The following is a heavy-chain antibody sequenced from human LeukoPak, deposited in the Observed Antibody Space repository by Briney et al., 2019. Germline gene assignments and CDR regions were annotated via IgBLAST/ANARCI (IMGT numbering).Heavy chain of an antibody. V-gene: IGHV4-39*01. CDR2: IYYSGST. CDR3: ASRLGYCSSTSCYNWFDP. D-gene: IGHD2-2*01. J-gene: IGHJ5*02. CDR1: GGSISSSSYY. Sequence: TSETLSLTXTVSGGSISSSSYYWGWIRQPPGKGLEWIGSIYYSGSTYYNPSLKSRVTISVDTSKNQFSLKLSSVTAADTAVYYCASRLGYCSSTSCYNWFDPWGQGTLVTVSS.